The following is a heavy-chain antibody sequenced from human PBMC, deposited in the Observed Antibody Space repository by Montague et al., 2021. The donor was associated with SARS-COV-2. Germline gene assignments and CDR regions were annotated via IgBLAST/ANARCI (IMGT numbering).Heavy chain of an antibody. V-gene: IGHV2-5*02. D-gene: IGHD4-17*01. CDR2: IYWADDK. CDR3: VHSYADYLFDY. J-gene: IGHJ4*02. CDR1: GFSLCTSGVG. Sequence: LVKPTPTLTLTCSFSGFSLCTSGVGVGWIRQPPGKALEWLAVIYWADDKRYSPSLKSRLTITKDTSKNQVVLTMTNMDPVDTATYYCVHSYADYLFDYWGQGTLVNVSS.